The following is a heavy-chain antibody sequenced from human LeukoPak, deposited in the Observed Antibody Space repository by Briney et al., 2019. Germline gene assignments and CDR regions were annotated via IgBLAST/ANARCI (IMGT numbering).Heavy chain of an antibody. D-gene: IGHD5-24*01. Sequence: HPGGSXXLSCVASGFTFSSYAMSWVRQAPGKGVEWVSSISDSRTRTYYAECVKGRFTIYRDNNKNNVYVQMNRQRAEDTAVYYCATFGPGMAVGDYWGQGTLVTVSS. J-gene: IGHJ4*02. CDR1: GFTFSSYA. CDR2: ISDSRTRT. V-gene: IGHV3-23*01. CDR3: ATFGPGMAVGDY.